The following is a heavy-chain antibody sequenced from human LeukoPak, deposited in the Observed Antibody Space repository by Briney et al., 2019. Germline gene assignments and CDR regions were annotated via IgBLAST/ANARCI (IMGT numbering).Heavy chain of an antibody. CDR2: IYDDGQT. Sequence: PGGSLRLSCAASGYSVSSNCIGWVRQAPGKGPEWVSIIYDDGQTWYADSVKGRFTISRDNSKEMVFLQMNFLRAEDTAVYYCARHKGKDPTERLDTWGRGTQVTVSS. D-gene: IGHD5-24*01. CDR3: ARHKGKDPTERLDT. CDR1: GYSVSSNC. J-gene: IGHJ5*02. V-gene: IGHV3-66*04.